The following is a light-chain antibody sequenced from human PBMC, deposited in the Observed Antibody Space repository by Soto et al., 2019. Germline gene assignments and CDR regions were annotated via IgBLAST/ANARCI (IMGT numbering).Light chain of an antibody. V-gene: IGKV3-20*01. CDR2: GAS. CDR3: QQYGSSPRT. J-gene: IGKJ2*01. CDR1: QSVSGSY. Sequence: EIVLTQSPGTLSLSPGERATLSCRASQSVSGSYLAWYQQKPGQAPRLLIYGASSRATGIPDRFSGSGSGTDFTLTISRLEPEDCALYFCQQYGSSPRTFGKGTKLEIK.